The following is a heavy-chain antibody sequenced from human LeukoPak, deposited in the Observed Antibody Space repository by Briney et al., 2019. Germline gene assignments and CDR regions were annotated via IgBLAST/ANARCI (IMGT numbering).Heavy chain of an antibody. CDR2: ISYDGGKK. D-gene: IGHD1-1*01. CDR1: GFTFSSYG. V-gene: IGHV3-30*03. CDR3: ARDSPGTTASDY. J-gene: IGHJ4*02. Sequence: GGSLRLSCAASGFTFSSYGMHWVRQAPGKGLEWVALISYDGGKKYYADSVKARFTISRDNSKNTLFLQMNSLVPDDTAVYYCARDSPGTTASDYWGQGTLVTVSS.